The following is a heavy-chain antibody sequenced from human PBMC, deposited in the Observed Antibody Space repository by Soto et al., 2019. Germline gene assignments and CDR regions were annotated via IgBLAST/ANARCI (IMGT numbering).Heavy chain of an antibody. J-gene: IGHJ4*02. CDR3: ASARSHWDYDSSGYFDY. CDR1: GYTFTSYY. D-gene: IGHD3-22*01. CDR2: INPSGGST. Sequence: GASVKVSCKASGYTFTSYYMHWVRQAPGQGLEWMGIINPSGGSTSYAQKFQGRVTMTRDTSTSTVYMELSSLRSEDTAVYYCASARSHWDYDSSGYFDYWGQGTLVTVSS. V-gene: IGHV1-46*01.